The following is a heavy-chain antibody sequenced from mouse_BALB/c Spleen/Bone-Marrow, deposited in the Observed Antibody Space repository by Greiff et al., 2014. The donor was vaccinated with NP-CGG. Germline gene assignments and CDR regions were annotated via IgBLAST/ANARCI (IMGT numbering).Heavy chain of an antibody. D-gene: IGHD2-3*01. Sequence: EVQRVESGGDLVKPGGSLKLSCAASGFTFSSYGMSWVRQTPDKRLEWVATISTGGSQTYYTDSVKGRFTFSRDNAKNTLYLQMSSLKSEDSAIYYCARRGYDNSYWYFGVWGAGTTVTVSS. CDR3: ARRGYDNSYWYFGV. J-gene: IGHJ1*01. V-gene: IGHV5-6*01. CDR2: ISTGGSQT. CDR1: GFTFSSYG.